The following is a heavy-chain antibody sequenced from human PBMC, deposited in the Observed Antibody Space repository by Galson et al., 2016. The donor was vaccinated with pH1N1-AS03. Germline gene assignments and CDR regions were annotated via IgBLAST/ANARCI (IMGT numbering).Heavy chain of an antibody. V-gene: IGHV1-69*06. J-gene: IGHJ4*02. CDR1: GDTFSSYT. D-gene: IGHD5-24*01. CDR3: ARGNRDCYNLGAVEY. Sequence: SVKVSCKAPGDTFSSYTINWVRQAPGQGLEWMGGIIALVGTASFAQKFQDRVTITADKSTCTAYLELSSLRAENTSDYHCARGNRDCYNLGAVEYWGQGTVVTFSS. CDR2: IIALVGTA.